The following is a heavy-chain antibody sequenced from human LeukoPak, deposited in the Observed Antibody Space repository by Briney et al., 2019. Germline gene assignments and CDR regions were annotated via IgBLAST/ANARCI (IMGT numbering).Heavy chain of an antibody. J-gene: IGHJ4*02. V-gene: IGHV3-23*01. Sequence: GESLRLSCAASGFTFTDYYMTWIRQAPGKGLEWVSAISGSGGSTYYADSVKGRFTISRDNSKNTLYLQMNSLRAEGTAVYYCAKVLEDIVVVPAAISDYWGQGTLVTVSS. D-gene: IGHD2-2*01. CDR2: ISGSGGST. CDR3: AKVLEDIVVVPAAISDY. CDR1: GFTFTDYY.